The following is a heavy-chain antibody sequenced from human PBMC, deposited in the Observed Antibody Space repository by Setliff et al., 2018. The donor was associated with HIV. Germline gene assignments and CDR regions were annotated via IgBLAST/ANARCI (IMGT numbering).Heavy chain of an antibody. CDR1: GGSISSGNDY. D-gene: IGHD1-26*01. CDR3: ARGATRDFIVGATIFDY. J-gene: IGHJ4*02. CDR2: IYTSGSL. V-gene: IGHV4-61*09. Sequence: ASETLSLTCSVSGGSISSGNDYWSWIRQPAGKGLEWIGHIYTSGSLNYKPSLKSRVTISVDTSKNQFSLKLSSVTAADTAVYYCARGATRDFIVGATIFDYWGQGTLVTVSS.